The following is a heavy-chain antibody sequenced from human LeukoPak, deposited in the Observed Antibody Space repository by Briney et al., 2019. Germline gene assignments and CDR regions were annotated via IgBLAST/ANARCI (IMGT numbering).Heavy chain of an antibody. CDR1: GGSISSGSYY. CDR3: ARDITTTDAEYFQH. D-gene: IGHD1-20*01. Sequence: SETLSLTCTVSGGSISSGSYYWSWIRQPAGKGLEWIGRIYTTGSTNYNPSLKSRVTISVDTSKNQFSLKLSSVTAADTAVYYCARDITTTDAEYFQHWGQGTLVTVSS. J-gene: IGHJ1*01. V-gene: IGHV4-61*02. CDR2: IYTTGST.